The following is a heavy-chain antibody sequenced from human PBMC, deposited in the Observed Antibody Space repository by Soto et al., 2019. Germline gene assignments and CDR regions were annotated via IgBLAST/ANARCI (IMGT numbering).Heavy chain of an antibody. D-gene: IGHD2-15*01. J-gene: IGHJ6*03. CDR1: GYTFTSYA. CDR2: INAGNGNT. V-gene: IGHV1-3*01. Sequence: ASVKVSCKASGYTFTSYAMHWVRQAPGQRLEWMGWINAGNGNTKYSQKFQGRVTITRDTSASTAYMELSSLRSEDTALYYCARHGGHCSGGRCYGHYYYYLDVWGKGTTVTVSS. CDR3: ARHGGHCSGGRCYGHYYYYLDV.